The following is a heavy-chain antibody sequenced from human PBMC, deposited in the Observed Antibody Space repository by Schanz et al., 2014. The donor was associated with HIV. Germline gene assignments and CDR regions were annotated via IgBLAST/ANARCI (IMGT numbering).Heavy chain of an antibody. J-gene: IGHJ4*02. V-gene: IGHV3-30*18. CDR2: ISYDGTKK. CDR1: GFNFNSYG. CDR3: AKPEYDSSGNSQSHFDY. D-gene: IGHD3-22*01. Sequence: QEQLVESGGGVVQPGRSLRLSCVASGFNFNSYGMHWVRQAPGKGLEWVAVISYDGTKKHYADSVKGRFTVSRDNAKNTVYLQMTALRTDDTAVYYCAKPEYDSSGNSQSHFDYWGPGTLVTVSS.